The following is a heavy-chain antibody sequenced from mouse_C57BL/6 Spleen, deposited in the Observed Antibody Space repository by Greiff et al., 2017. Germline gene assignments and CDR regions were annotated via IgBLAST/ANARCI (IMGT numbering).Heavy chain of an antibody. CDR3: AGITTVVATYYAMDY. J-gene: IGHJ4*01. V-gene: IGHV1-64*01. CDR2: IHPNSGST. Sequence: QVHVKQPGAELVKPGASVKLSCKASGYTFTSYWMHWVKQRPGQGLEWIGMIHPNSGSTNYNEKFKSKATLTVDKSSSTAYMQLSSLTSEDSAVYYCAGITTVVATYYAMDYWGQGTSVTVSS. CDR1: GYTFTSYW. D-gene: IGHD1-1*01.